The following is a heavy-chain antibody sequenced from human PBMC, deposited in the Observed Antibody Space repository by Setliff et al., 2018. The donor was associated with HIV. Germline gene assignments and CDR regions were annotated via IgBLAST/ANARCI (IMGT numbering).Heavy chain of an antibody. V-gene: IGHV4-4*07. CDR3: ARNFWNGPPDYYYYGMDV. J-gene: IGHJ6*02. CDR2: IYTSGTP. CDR1: GDSINSYY. Sequence: LSLTCTVFGDSINSYYWSWIRQPAGKGLEWIGRIYTSGTPNYNPSLKRRVTMSLDTSKNQFSLKVRSVTASDTAVYYCARNFWNGPPDYYYYGMDVWGQGTTVTVSS. D-gene: IGHD3-3*01.